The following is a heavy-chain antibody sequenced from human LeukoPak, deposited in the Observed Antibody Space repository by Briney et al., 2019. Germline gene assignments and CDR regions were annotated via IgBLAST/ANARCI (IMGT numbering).Heavy chain of an antibody. Sequence: PSQTLSLTCTVSGGSISSGSYYWSWIRQPPGKGLEWIGYIYYSGSTNYNPSLKSRVTISVDTSKNQFSLKLSSVTAADTAVYYCARADYYDSSITQGYFDLWGRGTLVTVSS. D-gene: IGHD3-22*01. CDR2: IYYSGST. V-gene: IGHV4-61*01. J-gene: IGHJ2*01. CDR3: ARADYYDSSITQGYFDL. CDR1: GGSISSGSYY.